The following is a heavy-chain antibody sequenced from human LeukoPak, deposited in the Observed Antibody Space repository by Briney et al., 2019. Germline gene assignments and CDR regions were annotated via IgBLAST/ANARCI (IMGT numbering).Heavy chain of an antibody. CDR1: AGSISSSSYY. V-gene: IGHV4-39*01. J-gene: IGHJ4*02. Sequence: SETLSLTCTVSAGSISSSSYYWGWIRQPPGKGLEWIGSIYYSGSTYYNPSLKSRVTISVDTSKNQFSLKLSSVTAADTAVYYCAVTGIAARKGGIDYWGQGTLVTVSS. CDR2: IYYSGST. D-gene: IGHD6-13*01. CDR3: AVTGIAARKGGIDY.